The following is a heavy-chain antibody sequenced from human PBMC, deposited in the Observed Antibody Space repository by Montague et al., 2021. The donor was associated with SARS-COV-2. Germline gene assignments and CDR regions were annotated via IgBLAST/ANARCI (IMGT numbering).Heavy chain of an antibody. J-gene: IGHJ4*02. D-gene: IGHD6-13*01. CDR3: ARVPSSSWYFDS. CDR1: GFTFTSYW. Sequence: SLRLSCAASGFTFTSYWVSWVRQAPGKGLEWVANIKQDGSEKYYVDSVKGRFTIARDNAKNSLYLQMNSLRAEDTAVYYCARVPSSSWYFDSWGQGTLVTVSS. V-gene: IGHV3-7*01. CDR2: IKQDGSEK.